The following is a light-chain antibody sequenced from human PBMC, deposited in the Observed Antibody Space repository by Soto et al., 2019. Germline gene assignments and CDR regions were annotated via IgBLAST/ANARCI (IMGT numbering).Light chain of an antibody. CDR1: QSVLYSSNNKNY. Sequence: DIVMTQSPDSLAVSLGERATINCKSSQSVLYSSNNKNYLAWYQQKPGQPPKLLIYWASTRESGVPDRFSGSGSGTDVTLTISSLQAEDVAVYYCQQYYSTPWTTVGGGTKVEIK. CDR2: WAS. J-gene: IGKJ4*01. CDR3: QQYYSTPWTT. V-gene: IGKV4-1*01.